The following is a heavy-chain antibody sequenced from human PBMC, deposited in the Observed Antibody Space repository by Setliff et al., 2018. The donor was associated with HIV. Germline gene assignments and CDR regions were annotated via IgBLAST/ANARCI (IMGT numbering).Heavy chain of an antibody. CDR2: INTDGSSA. Sequence: PGGSLRLSCAASGFTFSNSWMHWVRQAPGKGLVWVSRINTDGSSATYADSVKGRFTTSRDNAENSLYLQMNSLRAEDTAVYYCARDYVWGRRAFDIWGPGTMVTVSS. D-gene: IGHD3-16*01. CDR3: ARDYVWGRRAFDI. J-gene: IGHJ3*02. V-gene: IGHV3-74*03. CDR1: GFTFSNSW.